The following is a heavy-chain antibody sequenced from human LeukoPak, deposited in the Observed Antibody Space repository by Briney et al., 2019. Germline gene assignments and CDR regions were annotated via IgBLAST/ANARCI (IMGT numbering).Heavy chain of an antibody. V-gene: IGHV4-31*03. CDR1: GGSISSGGYY. D-gene: IGHD3-22*01. Sequence: SETLSLTCTVSGGSISSGGYYWSWIRQHPGKGLEWIGYIYYSGSTYYNPSLKSRVTISVDTSKNQFSLKLSSVTAADTAVYYCARDHYYDSSGYRVTRWLDPWGQGTLVTVSS. J-gene: IGHJ5*02. CDR2: IYYSGST. CDR3: ARDHYYDSSGYRVTRWLDP.